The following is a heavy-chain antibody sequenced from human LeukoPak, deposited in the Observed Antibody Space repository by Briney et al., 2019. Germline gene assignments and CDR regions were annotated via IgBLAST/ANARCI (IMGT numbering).Heavy chain of an antibody. CDR3: ARVRIAVAGVFDY. D-gene: IGHD6-19*01. Sequence: GGSLRLSCAASGFTFSSYSMNWVRQAPGKGLEWVSSISSSSSYIYYADSVKGRFTISRDNAKNSLYLQMNSLRAEDTAVYYCARVRIAVAGVFDYWGQGTLVIVSS. CDR1: GFTFSSYS. CDR2: ISSSSSYI. J-gene: IGHJ4*02. V-gene: IGHV3-21*01.